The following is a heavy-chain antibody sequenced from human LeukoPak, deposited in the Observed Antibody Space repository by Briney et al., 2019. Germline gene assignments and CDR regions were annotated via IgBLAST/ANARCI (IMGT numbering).Heavy chain of an antibody. CDR3: THSSSWLYYFDY. CDR2: IRSKANSYAT. J-gene: IGHJ4*02. CDR1: GFTFSGSA. Sequence: PGGSLRLSCAASGFTFSGSAMHWFRQASVKGLEWVGRIRSKANSYATAYAASVKGRFTISRDDSKNTAYLQMNSLKTEDTAVYYCTHSSSWLYYFDYWGQGTLVTVSS. V-gene: IGHV3-73*01. D-gene: IGHD6-13*01.